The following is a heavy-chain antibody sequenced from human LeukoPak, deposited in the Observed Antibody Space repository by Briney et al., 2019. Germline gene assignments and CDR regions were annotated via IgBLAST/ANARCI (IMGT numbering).Heavy chain of an antibody. CDR3: ARMRDPGPFDI. Sequence: ASVKVSCKASGGTFSSYTISWVRQAPGRGLEWMGRIIPILGIANYAQKFQGRVTITADKSTSTAYMELSSLRSEDTAVYYCARMRDPGPFDIWGQGTMVTVSS. CDR2: IIPILGIA. CDR1: GGTFSSYT. J-gene: IGHJ3*02. V-gene: IGHV1-69*02.